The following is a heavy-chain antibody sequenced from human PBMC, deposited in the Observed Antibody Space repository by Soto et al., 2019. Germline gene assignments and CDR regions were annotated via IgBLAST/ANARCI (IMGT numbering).Heavy chain of an antibody. J-gene: IGHJ6*02. D-gene: IGHD6-13*01. CDR3: ARDTGWSSSWYGWGYRMDV. CDR1: GGSISSGGYY. CDR2: IYYSGST. V-gene: IGHV4-31*03. Sequence: SETLSLTCTVSGGSISSGGYYWSWIRQHPGKGLEWIGYIYYSGSTYYNPSLKSRVTISVDTSKNQFSLKLSSVTAADTAVYYCARDTGWSSSWYGWGYRMDVWGQGTTVTVSS.